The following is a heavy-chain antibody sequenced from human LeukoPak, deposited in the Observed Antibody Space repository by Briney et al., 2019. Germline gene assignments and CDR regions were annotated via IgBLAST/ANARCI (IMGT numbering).Heavy chain of an antibody. CDR1: GFTFSSYA. Sequence: GGSLRLSCAASGFTFSSYAMHWVRQAPGKGLEWVAVISYDGSNKYYADSVKGRFTISRDNSKNTLYLQMNSLRAEDMAVYYCAKVVFCYYYYMDVWGKGTTVTVSS. CDR2: ISYDGSNK. V-gene: IGHV3-30-3*01. D-gene: IGHD2-2*01. J-gene: IGHJ6*03. CDR3: AKVVFCYYYYMDV.